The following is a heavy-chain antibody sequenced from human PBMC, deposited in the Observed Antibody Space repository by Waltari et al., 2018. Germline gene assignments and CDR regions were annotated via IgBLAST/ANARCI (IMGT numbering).Heavy chain of an antibody. Sequence: QVQLVESGGGVVQPGRSLRLSCAASGFTFNNYGMYWVRQAPGERLEWVAVISKDGSDKYYADSVKGRFTISRDNSKTTLYLQMNSLRPEDTAVYFCARDKPYDFWSGYSQGRYFQHWGQGTLVTVSS. V-gene: IGHV3-30*04. CDR3: ARDKPYDFWSGYSQGRYFQH. CDR1: GFTFNNYG. CDR2: ISKDGSDK. D-gene: IGHD3-3*01. J-gene: IGHJ1*01.